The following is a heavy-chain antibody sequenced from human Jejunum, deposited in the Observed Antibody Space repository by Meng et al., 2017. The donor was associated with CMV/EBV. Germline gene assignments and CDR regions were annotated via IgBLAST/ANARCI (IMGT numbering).Heavy chain of an antibody. CDR2: SYSAGMT. Sequence: SGFTVNSNFLTGVRQAPGKGLEWVAVSYSAGMTYYADSVKGRFTISRDNSKNTMYLQMNGLRGDDTAVYYCARDVGYTVTAPFDYWGQGSVVTVSS. J-gene: IGHJ4*02. V-gene: IGHV3-53*01. CDR3: ARDVGYTVTAPFDY. CDR1: GFTVNSNF. D-gene: IGHD4-11*01.